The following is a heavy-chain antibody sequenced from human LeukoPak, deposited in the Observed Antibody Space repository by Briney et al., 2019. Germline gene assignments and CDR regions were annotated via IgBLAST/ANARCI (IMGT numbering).Heavy chain of an antibody. D-gene: IGHD4-11*01. CDR3: ARSGTTVWDFDY. V-gene: IGHV1-18*01. CDR1: GYTFTSYG. J-gene: IGHJ4*02. Sequence: ASVKVSCKASGYTFTSYGIGWVRQAPGQGLEWMGWISAYNGNTNYSQKLQGRVTMTTDPSTSTAYMELRSLRSDDTAVYYCARSGTTVWDFDYWGQGTLVTVSS. CDR2: ISAYNGNT.